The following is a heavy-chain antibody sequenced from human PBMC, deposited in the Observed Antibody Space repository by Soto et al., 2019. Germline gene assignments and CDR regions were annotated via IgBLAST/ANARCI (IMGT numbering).Heavy chain of an antibody. J-gene: IGHJ6*02. Sequence: GSLRLSCAASGFTFSNAWMSWVRQAPVKGLEWVGRIKSKTDGGTTDYAAPVKGRFTISRDDSKNTLYLQMNSLKTEDTAVYYCTTETIFGVVIYYYYGMDVWGQGTTVTVSS. CDR1: GFTFSNAW. CDR3: TTETIFGVVIYYYYGMDV. D-gene: IGHD3-3*01. V-gene: IGHV3-15*01. CDR2: IKSKTDGGTT.